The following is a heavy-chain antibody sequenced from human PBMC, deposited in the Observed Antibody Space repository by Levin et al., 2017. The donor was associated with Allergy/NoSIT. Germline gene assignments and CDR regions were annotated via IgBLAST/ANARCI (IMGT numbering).Heavy chain of an antibody. J-gene: IGHJ4*02. CDR1: GFTFSSYA. CDR3: AKDGTREYDFWSGYPRAHFDY. D-gene: IGHD3-3*01. V-gene: IGHV3-23*01. Sequence: AGGSLRLSCAASGFTFSSYAMSWVRQAPGKGLEWVSAISGSGGSTYYADSVKGRFTISRDNSKNTLYLQMNSLRAEDTAVYDCAKDGTREYDFWSGYPRAHFDYWGQGTLVTVSS. CDR2: ISGSGGST.